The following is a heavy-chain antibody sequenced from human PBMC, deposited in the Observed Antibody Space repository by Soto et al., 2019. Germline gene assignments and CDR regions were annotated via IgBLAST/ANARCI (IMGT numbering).Heavy chain of an antibody. CDR2: IYYSGST. Sequence: QLQLQASGPGLVKPSETLSLTCTVSGGSISSSSYYWGWIRQPPGKGLEWIGSIYYSGSTYYNPSLKTRVTISVAPSKNQSSLKLSSVTAADTAVYYCARGVWGDYPPWGPGALVTVSS. D-gene: IGHD4-17*01. V-gene: IGHV4-39*01. CDR1: GGSISSSSYY. J-gene: IGHJ5*02. CDR3: ARGVWGDYPP.